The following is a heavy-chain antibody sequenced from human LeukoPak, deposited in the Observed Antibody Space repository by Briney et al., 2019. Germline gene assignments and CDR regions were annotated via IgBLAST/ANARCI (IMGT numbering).Heavy chain of an antibody. CDR2: ISAYNGNT. Sequence: ASVKVSCKASGGTFRNYAISWVRQAPGQGLEWMGWISAYNGNTNYAQKLQGRVTMTTDTSTSTAYMELRSLRSDDTAVYYCAREEGFCSDDSCYFIGFDPWGQGTLVTVSS. CDR3: AREEGFCSDDSCYFIGFDP. CDR1: GGTFRNYA. D-gene: IGHD2-15*01. V-gene: IGHV1-18*01. J-gene: IGHJ5*02.